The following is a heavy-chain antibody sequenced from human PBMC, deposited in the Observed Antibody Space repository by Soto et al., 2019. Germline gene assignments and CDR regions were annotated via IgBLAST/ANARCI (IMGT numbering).Heavy chain of an antibody. J-gene: IGHJ4*02. CDR1: GFTFSSYA. CDR2: ISYDGSNK. D-gene: IGHD6-13*01. V-gene: IGHV3-30-3*01. CDR3: ASATGDSSSWYVY. Sequence: QVQLVESGGGVIQPGRSLRLSCAASGFTFSSYAMHWVRQAPGKGLEWVAVISYDGSNKYYADSVKGRLTISRDNSKNTLYLQMNSLRAEDTAVYYCASATGDSSSWYVYWGQGTLVTVAS.